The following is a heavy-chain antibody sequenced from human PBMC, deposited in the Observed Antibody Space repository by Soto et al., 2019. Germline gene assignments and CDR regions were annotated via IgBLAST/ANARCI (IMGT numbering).Heavy chain of an antibody. J-gene: IGHJ4*02. CDR1: GGSISGSDYY. CDR2: IYYSGTA. V-gene: IGHV4-39*01. D-gene: IGHD3-10*01. Sequence: SETLSLTCTVSGGSISGSDYYWGWVRQPPGKGLEWIGNIYYSGTAYYSPSLKSRVTISVDTSKNQFSLHLSSVTAADTAVYYCARQLRGVTGSYYFDYWGQGTLVTVSS. CDR3: ARQLRGVTGSYYFDY.